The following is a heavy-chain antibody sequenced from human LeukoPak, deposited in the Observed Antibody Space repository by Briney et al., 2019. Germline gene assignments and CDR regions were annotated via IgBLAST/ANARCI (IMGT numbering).Heavy chain of an antibody. V-gene: IGHV1-2*02. CDR2: INPNSGGT. D-gene: IGHD3-22*01. CDR1: GYTFTGYY. J-gene: IGHJ4*02. Sequence: GASVKVSCKASGYTFTGYYMHWVRQAPGQGLEWMGWINPNSGGTIYAQKFQGRVTMTRDTSISTAYMELSRLRSDDTAVYYCARGSSGYYDYYFDYWGQGTLVTVSS. CDR3: ARGSSGYYDYYFDY.